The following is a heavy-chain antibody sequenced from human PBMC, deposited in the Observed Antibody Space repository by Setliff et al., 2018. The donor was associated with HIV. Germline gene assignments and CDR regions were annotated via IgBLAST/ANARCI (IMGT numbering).Heavy chain of an antibody. Sequence: SETLSLTCAVSGYSISSVYYWGWIRQPPGRGLEWIGSIYHSGSTYYNPPLKSRVTISVDTSKNQFSLKLSSVTAADTAVYYCARRKVGAHTGGWFDPWGQGTLVTVSS. CDR3: ARRKVGAHTGGWFDP. J-gene: IGHJ5*02. V-gene: IGHV4-38-2*01. D-gene: IGHD1-26*01. CDR1: GYSISSVYY. CDR2: IYHSGST.